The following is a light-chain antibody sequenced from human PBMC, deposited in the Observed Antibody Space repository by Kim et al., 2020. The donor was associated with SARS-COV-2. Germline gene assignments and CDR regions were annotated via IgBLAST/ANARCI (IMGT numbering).Light chain of an antibody. CDR3: QQHNSYPLT. CDR2: EAS. V-gene: IGKV1D-12*01. Sequence: DIQMTQSPSSVSASVGDRVTITCRASQDISSWLGWYQQKPGKAPKVLIYEASNLQSGVPSRFSGSGSGTDFTLTINSLQPEDFATYYCQQHNSYPLTFGGGTKVEIK. CDR1: QDISSW. J-gene: IGKJ4*01.